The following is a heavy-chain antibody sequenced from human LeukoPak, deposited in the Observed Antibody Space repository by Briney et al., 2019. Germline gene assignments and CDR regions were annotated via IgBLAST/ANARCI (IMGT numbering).Heavy chain of an antibody. D-gene: IGHD1-26*01. CDR2: IIPILGIA. CDR1: GYTLTELS. V-gene: IGHV1-69*04. Sequence: SVKVSCKVSGYTLTELSMHWVRQAPGQGLEWMGRIIPILGIANYAQKFQGRVTITADKSTSTAYMELSSLRSEDTAVYYCARAVFQEPRFDPWGQGTLVTVSS. J-gene: IGHJ5*02. CDR3: ARAVFQEPRFDP.